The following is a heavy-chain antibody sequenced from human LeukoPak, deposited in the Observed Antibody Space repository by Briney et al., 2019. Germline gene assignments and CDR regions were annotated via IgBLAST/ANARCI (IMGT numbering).Heavy chain of an antibody. CDR3: ARGLGYCSSTRCSPGYYMDV. D-gene: IGHD2-2*01. Sequence: GGSLRLSCAASGFTFSDFGMNWVRQAPGKRLEWVARINSSGAYISYADSVKGRFTISRDNAKNSLYLQMNSLGADDTAVYFCARGLGYCSSTRCSPGYYMDVWGKGTTVTVSS. CDR2: INSSGAYI. V-gene: IGHV3-21*01. J-gene: IGHJ6*03. CDR1: GFTFSDFG.